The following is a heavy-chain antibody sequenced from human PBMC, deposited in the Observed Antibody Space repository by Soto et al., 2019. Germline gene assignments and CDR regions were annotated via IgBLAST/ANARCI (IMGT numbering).Heavy chain of an antibody. CDR3: AKSPRNTGTYLDY. D-gene: IGHD1-26*01. CDR2: ISGGGGNT. Sequence: GGSLRLSFTASGFTFTSYAMTWARQAPGKGLEWVTAISGGGGNTDYADSVKGRFTISRDNSKNTLYLQLNSLRVEDTAVYYCAKSPRNTGTYLDYWGQGTLVTVSS. CDR1: GFTFTSYA. V-gene: IGHV3-23*01. J-gene: IGHJ4*02.